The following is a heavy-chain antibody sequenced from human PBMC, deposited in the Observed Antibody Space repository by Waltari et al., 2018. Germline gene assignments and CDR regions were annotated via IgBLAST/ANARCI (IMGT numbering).Heavy chain of an antibody. CDR2: ISPIFGTA. V-gene: IGHV1-69*01. Sequence: QVQLVQSGAEVKKPGSSVKVSCKASGGTFSSYAISWVRQAPGPGLEWMGGISPIFGTANYAQKCQGRVTITADESTSTAYMELSSLRSEDTAVYYCARVGDYGDFYFDYWGQGTLVTVSS. J-gene: IGHJ4*02. D-gene: IGHD4-17*01. CDR1: GGTFSSYA. CDR3: ARVGDYGDFYFDY.